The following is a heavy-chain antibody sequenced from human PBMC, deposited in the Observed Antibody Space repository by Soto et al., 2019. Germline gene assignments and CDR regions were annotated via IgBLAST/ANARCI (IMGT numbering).Heavy chain of an antibody. Sequence: VILVESGGGVVHPGRSLRLSCAASGFTFSGYALHWVRQTPGKGLEWMAVISYDGTNKYYAGSVEGRFTISRDNSRNTLFLQMNSLRPEDTAIYYCARAEPVGFGVTTASHYYGMDVWGQGTTVTVSS. CDR2: ISYDGTNK. CDR3: ARAEPVGFGVTTASHYYGMDV. J-gene: IGHJ6*02. D-gene: IGHD3-3*01. V-gene: IGHV3-30-3*01. CDR1: GFTFSGYA.